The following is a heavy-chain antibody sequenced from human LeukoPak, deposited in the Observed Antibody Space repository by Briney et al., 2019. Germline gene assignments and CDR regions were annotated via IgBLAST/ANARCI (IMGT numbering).Heavy chain of an antibody. Sequence: GGSLRLSCAASGFTFSSYSMNWVRQAPGKGLEWVSSISSSSSYIYYADSVKGRFTISRDNAKNSLYLQMNSLRAEDTAVYYCARDGGVGAYDAFDIWGQGKMVTVSS. CDR2: ISSSSSYI. CDR1: GFTFSSYS. D-gene: IGHD1-26*01. CDR3: ARDGGVGAYDAFDI. V-gene: IGHV3-21*01. J-gene: IGHJ3*02.